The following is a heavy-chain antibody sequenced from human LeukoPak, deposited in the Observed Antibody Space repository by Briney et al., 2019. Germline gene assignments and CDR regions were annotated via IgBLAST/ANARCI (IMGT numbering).Heavy chain of an antibody. CDR2: ISERGGST. CDR1: GISLSNNA. V-gene: IGHV3-23*01. J-gene: IGHJ4*02. Sequence: GGSLRLSCVVSGISLSNNAMTWVRQAPGKGLEWVSYISERGGSTTYADSVKGRFTISRDTSLNTLYLQMNNLRAEDTAVYFCAKRGVVIRGLLVIGYHQEAYHYDFWGQGALVSVSS. CDR3: AKRGVVIRGLLVIGYHQEAYHYDF. D-gene: IGHD3-10*01.